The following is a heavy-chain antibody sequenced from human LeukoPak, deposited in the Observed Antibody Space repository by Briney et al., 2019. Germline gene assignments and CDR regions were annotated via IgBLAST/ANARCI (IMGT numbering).Heavy chain of an antibody. CDR1: GYSFSSYW. CDR2: IYPGDSDT. CDR3: ARRGDGYNFDY. Sequence: GESLKISCKASGYSFSSYWIGWVRQMPGKGLEWVGIIYPGDSDTRYSPSFQGQVTISADESISTAYLQWSSLKASDTAMYYCARRGDGYNFDYWGQGTLVTVSS. J-gene: IGHJ4*02. V-gene: IGHV5-51*01. D-gene: IGHD5-24*01.